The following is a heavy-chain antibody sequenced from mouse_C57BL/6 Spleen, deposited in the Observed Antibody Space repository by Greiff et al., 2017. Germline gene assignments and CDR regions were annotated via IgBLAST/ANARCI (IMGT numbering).Heavy chain of an antibody. CDR2: IYPRSGNT. V-gene: IGHV1-81*01. CDR1: GYTFTSYG. CDR3: ATGGVYYGNY. J-gene: IGHJ3*01. Sequence: VQGVESGAELARPGASVKLSCKASGYTFTSYGISWVKQRTGQGLEWIGEIYPRSGNTYYNEKFKGKATLTADKSSSTAYMELRSLTSEDSAVYFCATGGVYYGNYWGQGTLVTVSA. D-gene: IGHD2-1*01.